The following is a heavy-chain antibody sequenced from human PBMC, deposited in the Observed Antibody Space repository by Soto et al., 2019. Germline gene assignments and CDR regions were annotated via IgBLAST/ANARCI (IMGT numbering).Heavy chain of an antibody. CDR1: GGTFSSYA. D-gene: IGHD1-26*01. J-gene: IGHJ6*02. CDR3: ARESGSYYPDYYYYGMDV. CDR2: IIPIFGTA. Sequence: RSSVKVSCKASGGTFSSYAISWVRQAPGQGLEWMGGIIPIFGTANYAQKFQGRVTITADESTSTAYMELSSLRSEDTAVYYCARESGSYYPDYYYYGMDVWGQGTTVTVSS. V-gene: IGHV1-69*13.